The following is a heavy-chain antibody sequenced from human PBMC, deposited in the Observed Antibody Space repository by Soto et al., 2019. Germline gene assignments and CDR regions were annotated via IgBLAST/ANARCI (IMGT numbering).Heavy chain of an antibody. CDR1: GGSISSYY. Sequence: PSETLSLTCTVSGGSISSYYWSWIRQPPGKGLEWIGYIYYSGSTNYNPSLKSRVTISVDTSKNQFSLKLSSVTAADTAVYYCASSGSTTVFDYWGQGTLVTVPS. V-gene: IGHV4-59*01. CDR3: ASSGSTTVFDY. CDR2: IYYSGST. D-gene: IGHD1-26*01. J-gene: IGHJ4*02.